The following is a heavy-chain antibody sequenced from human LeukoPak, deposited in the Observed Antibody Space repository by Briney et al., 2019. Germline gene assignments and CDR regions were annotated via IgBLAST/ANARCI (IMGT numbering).Heavy chain of an antibody. CDR2: IKQDGSEK. Sequence: DPGGSLRLSCAASGFTFSSYWMSWVRQAPGKGLEWVANIKQDGSEKYYVDSVKGRFTISRDNAKNSLYLQMNSLRAEDTAVYYCARDLYYGSGIFDYWGQGTLVTVSS. CDR1: GFTFSSYW. CDR3: ARDLYYGSGIFDY. J-gene: IGHJ4*02. V-gene: IGHV3-7*01. D-gene: IGHD3-10*01.